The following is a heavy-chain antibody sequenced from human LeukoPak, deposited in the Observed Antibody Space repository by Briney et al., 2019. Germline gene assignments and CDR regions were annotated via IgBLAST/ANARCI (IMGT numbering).Heavy chain of an antibody. J-gene: IGHJ6*03. Sequence: PGGSLRLSCAASGFTFSNAWMSWVRQAPGKVLEWVGRIKSKTDGGTTDYAAPVKGRVTISRDDSKNTLYLQMNSLKTEDTAVYYCTTVVVVVAATPGYYYYYMDVWGKGTTVTVSS. CDR2: IKSKTDGGTT. CDR1: GFTFSNAW. D-gene: IGHD2-15*01. V-gene: IGHV3-15*01. CDR3: TTVVVVVAATPGYYYYYMDV.